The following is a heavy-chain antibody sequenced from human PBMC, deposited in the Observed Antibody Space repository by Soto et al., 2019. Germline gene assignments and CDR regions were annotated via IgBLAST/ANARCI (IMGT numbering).Heavy chain of an antibody. J-gene: IGHJ6*02. Sequence: PSEPLSLSCTVSGGSVSSRSCYWNGILPPPVKGLQLIGHIYYTGSTSYNPSLKGRVTMSIDTSENQFSLKLRSGTAADTAVYYCARHYFDSSGYYFALGLDVWGQGTTVTVSS. D-gene: IGHD3-22*01. CDR1: GGSVSSRSCY. CDR2: IYYTGST. CDR3: ARHYFDSSGYYFALGLDV. V-gene: IGHV4-61*01.